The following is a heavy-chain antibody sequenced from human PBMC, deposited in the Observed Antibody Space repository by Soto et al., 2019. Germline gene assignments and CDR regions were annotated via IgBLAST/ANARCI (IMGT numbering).Heavy chain of an antibody. CDR3: ARIDCTGNNCNPYYHYGMDV. V-gene: IGHV3-33*01. Sequence: PRLSCAASGFTFNTYGMHWVRQVPGKGLQWVAVIWYDGSVKYYADSVRGRFTVSRDNSRNTLYLQMNSLRDEDTAVYYCARIDCTGNNCNPYYHYGMDVWGQGTTVTVSS. D-gene: IGHD2-8*02. CDR2: IWYDGSVK. J-gene: IGHJ6*02. CDR1: GFTFNTYG.